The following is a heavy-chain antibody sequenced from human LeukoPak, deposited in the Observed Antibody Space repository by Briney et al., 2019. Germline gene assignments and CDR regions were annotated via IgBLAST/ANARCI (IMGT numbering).Heavy chain of an antibody. V-gene: IGHV4-38-2*02. D-gene: IGHD5-18*01. CDR1: GYSISSGYY. CDR2: IYHSGTT. CDR3: AKGAGGFSYYNWFDP. J-gene: IGHJ5*02. Sequence: SETLSLTCTVSGYSISSGYYWGWIRQPPGKGLEWIGSIYHSGTTHYNPSLESRVTISVDTSKNQFSLKLASVTAADTAIYYCAKGAGGFSYYNWFDPWGQGTLVTVSS.